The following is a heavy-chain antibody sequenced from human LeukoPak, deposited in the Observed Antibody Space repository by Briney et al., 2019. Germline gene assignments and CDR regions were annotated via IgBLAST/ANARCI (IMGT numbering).Heavy chain of an antibody. J-gene: IGHJ4*02. CDR2: IYYSGST. D-gene: IGHD3-22*01. CDR3: ARVSDYYDSSGYYYYPFDY. CDR1: GGSISSYY. V-gene: IGHV4-59*01. Sequence: PSETLSLTCTVSGGSISSYYWSWIRQPPGKGLEWIGCIYYSGSTNYNPSLKSRVTISVDTSKNQFSLKLSSVTAADTAVYYCARVSDYYDSSGYYYYPFDYWGQGTLVTVSS.